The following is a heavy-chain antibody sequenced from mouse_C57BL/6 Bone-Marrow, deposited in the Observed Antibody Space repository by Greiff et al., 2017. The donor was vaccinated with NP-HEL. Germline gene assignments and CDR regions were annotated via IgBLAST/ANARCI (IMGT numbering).Heavy chain of an antibody. V-gene: IGHV1-72*01. CDR1: GYTFTSYW. J-gene: IGHJ1*03. CDR3: ARGGFYYGYDYWYFDV. D-gene: IGHD2-2*01. CDR2: IDPTSGGT. Sequence: QVQLQQPGAELVKPGASVKLSCKASGYTFTSYWMHWVKQRPGRGLEWIGRIDPTSGGTKYNEKFKSKATLTVDKPSSTAYMQLSSLTSEDSAVYYCARGGFYYGYDYWYFDVWGTGTTVTVSS.